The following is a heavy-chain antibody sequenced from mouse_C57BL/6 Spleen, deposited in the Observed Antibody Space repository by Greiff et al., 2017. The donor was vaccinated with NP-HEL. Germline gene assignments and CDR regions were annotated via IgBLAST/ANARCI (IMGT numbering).Heavy chain of an antibody. CDR3: AREGSNSFAY. J-gene: IGHJ3*01. CDR2: IDPSDSYT. CDR1: GYTFTSYW. Sequence: VQLQQPGAELVMPGASVKLSCKASGYTFTSYWMHWVKQRPGQGLEWIGEIDPSDSYTNYNQKFKGKSTLTVDKSSSTAYMQLSSLTSEDSAVYYCAREGSNSFAYWGQGTLVTVSA. V-gene: IGHV1-69*01. D-gene: IGHD2-5*01.